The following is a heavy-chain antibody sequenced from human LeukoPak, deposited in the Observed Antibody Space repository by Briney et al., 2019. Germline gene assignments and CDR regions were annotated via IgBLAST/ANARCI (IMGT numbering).Heavy chain of an antibody. CDR2: ISYDGSNK. Sequence: GRSLRLSCAASGFTFSSYTMHWVRQAPGKGLEWVAVISYDGSNKYYADSVKGRFTISRDNSKNTLYLQMNSLRAEDTAVYYCARGLQDDILTGVSWFDPWGQETLVTVSS. D-gene: IGHD3-9*01. CDR1: GFTFSSYT. V-gene: IGHV3-30*04. J-gene: IGHJ5*02. CDR3: ARGLQDDILTGVSWFDP.